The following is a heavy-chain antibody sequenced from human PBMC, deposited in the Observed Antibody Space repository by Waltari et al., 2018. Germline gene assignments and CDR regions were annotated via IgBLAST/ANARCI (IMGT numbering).Heavy chain of an antibody. CDR3: AKDYRGYYYYGMDV. CDR1: GFTSSSYG. CDR2: IRYDGSNK. V-gene: IGHV3-30*02. Sequence: QVQLVESGGGVVQPGGSLRLSCAASGFTSSSYGMHWVRQAPGKGLEWVAFIRYDGSNKYYADSVKGRFTISRDNSKNTLYLQMNSLRAEDTAVYYCAKDYRGYYYYGMDVWGQGTTVTVSS. J-gene: IGHJ6*02.